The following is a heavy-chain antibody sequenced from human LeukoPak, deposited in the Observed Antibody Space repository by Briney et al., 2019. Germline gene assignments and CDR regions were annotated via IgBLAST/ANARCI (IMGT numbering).Heavy chain of an antibody. J-gene: IGHJ4*02. CDR2: IYPGDSDT. V-gene: IGHV5-51*01. CDR3: ARLSVVAAKSGFDY. D-gene: IGHD2-15*01. CDR1: GFTFSSYA. Sequence: GGSLRLSCAASGFTFSSYAMSWVRQMPGKGLEWMGIIYPGDSDTRYSPSFQGQVTISADKSISTAYLQWSSLKASDTAMYYCARLSVVAAKSGFDYWGQGTLVTVSS.